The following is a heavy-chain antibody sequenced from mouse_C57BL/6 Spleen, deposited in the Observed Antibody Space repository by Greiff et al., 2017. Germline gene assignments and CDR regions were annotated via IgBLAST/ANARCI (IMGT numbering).Heavy chain of an antibody. D-gene: IGHD2-5*01. CDR3: ASYYSNYDAMDY. CDR2: ISSGSSTI. V-gene: IGHV5-17*01. Sequence: EVQRVESGGGLVKPGGSLKLSCAASGFTFSDYGMHWVRQAPEKGLEWVAYISSGSSTINYADTVKGRFTISRDNAKNTLFLQMTSLRSEDTAMYYCASYYSNYDAMDYWGQGTSVTVSS. J-gene: IGHJ4*01. CDR1: GFTFSDYG.